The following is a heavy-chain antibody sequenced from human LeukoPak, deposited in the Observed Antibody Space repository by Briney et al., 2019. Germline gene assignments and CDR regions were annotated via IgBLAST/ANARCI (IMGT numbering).Heavy chain of an antibody. CDR3: ARDPHQELTSQDDY. V-gene: IGHV3-48*01. J-gene: IGHJ4*02. CDR2: ISSSSSLI. Sequence: GGSLRLSCAASGFTFSSYSMNWVRQAPGKGLEWVSYISSSSSLIYYADSVKGRFTISRDNAKNSLYLHMNSLRAEDTAVYYCARDPHQELTSQDDYWGQGTLVTVSS. CDR1: GFTFSSYS. D-gene: IGHD1-7*01.